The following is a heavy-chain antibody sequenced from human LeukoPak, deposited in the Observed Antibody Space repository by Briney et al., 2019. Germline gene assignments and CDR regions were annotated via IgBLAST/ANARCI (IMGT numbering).Heavy chain of an antibody. D-gene: IGHD2-8*02. J-gene: IGHJ2*01. CDR1: GVTLSTYA. Sequence: GGSLRLSCAASGVTLSTYAMSWARQAPGKVLEWVSGISSSGSGDNTYYADSVKARFTISRDSSKNTLFLHMNTLRAEDTSIYYFAKGRTGGAFYWYFDLWGRATLVTV. V-gene: IGHV3-23*01. CDR3: AKGRTGGAFYWYFDL. CDR2: ISSSGSGDNT.